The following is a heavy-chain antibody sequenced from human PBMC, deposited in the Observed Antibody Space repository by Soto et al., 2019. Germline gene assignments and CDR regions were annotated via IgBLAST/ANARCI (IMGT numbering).Heavy chain of an antibody. Sequence: PGGSLRLSCAASGFTFSSYGMHWVRQAPGKGLEWVAVIWYDGSNKYYADSVKGRFTISRDNSKNTLYLQMNSLRAEDTAVYYCAGNYGDYALDYDAFDIWGQGTMVTVSS. V-gene: IGHV3-30*02. CDR1: GFTFSSYG. J-gene: IGHJ3*02. D-gene: IGHD4-17*01. CDR2: IWYDGSNK. CDR3: AGNYGDYALDYDAFDI.